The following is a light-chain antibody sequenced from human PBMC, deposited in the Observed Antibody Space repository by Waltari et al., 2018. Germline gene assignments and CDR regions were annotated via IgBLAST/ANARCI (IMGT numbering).Light chain of an antibody. CDR2: ASS. J-gene: IGKJ3*01. V-gene: IGKV1-39*01. CDR1: QNINNY. Sequence: DIQMTQSPSSLSASVGDRVIITCRASQNINNYLNWYQQKPGKAPKLLIYASSNLQGGVPSRFSGDGSVTDFTLTISTLQPEDFATYYCQQSSSSPITFGPGTKVDVK. CDR3: QQSSSSPIT.